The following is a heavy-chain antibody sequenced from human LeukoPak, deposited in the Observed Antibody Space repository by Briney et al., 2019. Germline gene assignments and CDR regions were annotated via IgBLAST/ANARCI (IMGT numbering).Heavy chain of an antibody. V-gene: IGHV4-59*08. D-gene: IGHD5-18*01. CDR2: IYYSGST. CDR1: GGSLSSYY. CDR3: ARHEAGTAMV. Sequence: SETLSLTCTVSGGSLSSYYWSWIRQPPGKGLEWIGYIYYSGSTNYNPSLKSRVTISVDTSKNQFSLKLSSVTAADTAVYYCARHEAGTAMVWGQGTLVTVSS. J-gene: IGHJ4*02.